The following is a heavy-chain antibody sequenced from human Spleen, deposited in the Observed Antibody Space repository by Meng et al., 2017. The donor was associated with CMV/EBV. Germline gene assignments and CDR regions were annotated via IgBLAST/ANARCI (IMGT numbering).Heavy chain of an antibody. J-gene: IGHJ3*02. CDR3: ARASYGYSAFDI. CDR1: GYSISSGYY. CDR2: IYHSGNT. Sequence: SETLSLTCTVSGYSISSGYYWGWIRQPPGKGLEWIGNIYHSGNTYYNPSLKSRVTISVDTSKNQFSLNMRSVTAADTAMYYCARASYGYSAFDIWGQGTMVTVSS. V-gene: IGHV4-38-2*02. D-gene: IGHD5-18*01.